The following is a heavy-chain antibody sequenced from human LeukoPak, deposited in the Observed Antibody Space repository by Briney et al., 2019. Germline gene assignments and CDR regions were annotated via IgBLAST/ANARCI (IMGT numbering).Heavy chain of an antibody. CDR2: IYYSGST. Sequence: PSETLSLTCTVSGGSISSYYWSWIRQPPGKGLEWIGYIYYSGSTNYNPSLKRRVTISVDTSKNQFSLKLSSVTAADTAVYYCARGRGDWFDPWGQGTLVTVSS. V-gene: IGHV4-59*01. CDR3: ARGRGDWFDP. J-gene: IGHJ5*02. CDR1: GGSISSYY. D-gene: IGHD3-10*01.